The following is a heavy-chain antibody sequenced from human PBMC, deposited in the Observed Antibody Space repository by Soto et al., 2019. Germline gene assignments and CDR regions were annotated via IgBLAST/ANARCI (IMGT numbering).Heavy chain of an antibody. D-gene: IGHD7-27*01. CDR3: ARHAAWGPLYC. V-gene: IGHV4-39*01. CDR1: GDSISSHFY. CDR2: LFLSGNT. J-gene: IGHJ4*02. Sequence: QPQLQESGPGLVKPSETLSLTCTVSGDSISSHFYWGWIRQPPGKELEWSGSLFLSGNTFYSPYLQSRVTISADTSKNQFSLRGSSVTAADTAVYDCARHAAWGPLYCWGQGILVTVSS.